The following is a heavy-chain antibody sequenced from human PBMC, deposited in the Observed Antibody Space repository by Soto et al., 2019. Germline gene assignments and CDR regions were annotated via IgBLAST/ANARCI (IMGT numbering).Heavy chain of an antibody. Sequence: ASVKVSCKASGSTFTSYYMHWVRQAPGQGLEWMGIINPSGGSTSYAQKFQGRVTMTRDTSTSTVYMELSSLRSEDTAVYYCARAKRESSSWNDAFDIWGQGTMVTVSS. CDR1: GSTFTSYY. CDR2: INPSGGST. CDR3: ARAKRESSSWNDAFDI. V-gene: IGHV1-46*03. D-gene: IGHD6-13*01. J-gene: IGHJ3*02.